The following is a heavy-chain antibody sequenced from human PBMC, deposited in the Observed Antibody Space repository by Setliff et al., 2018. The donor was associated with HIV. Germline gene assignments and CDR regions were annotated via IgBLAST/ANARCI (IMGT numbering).Heavy chain of an antibody. D-gene: IGHD3-22*01. Sequence: SETLSLTCTVSGGSISHYYWNWIRQSPGKGLEWIGFISYSGTTNYNPSLESRVTISIDTSNNQFSLKVSSVTAADTAVYYCASTYYYDSLHFHHWGQGTLVTVSS. CDR1: GGSISHYY. V-gene: IGHV4-59*08. J-gene: IGHJ1*01. CDR3: ASTYYYDSLHFHH. CDR2: ISYSGTT.